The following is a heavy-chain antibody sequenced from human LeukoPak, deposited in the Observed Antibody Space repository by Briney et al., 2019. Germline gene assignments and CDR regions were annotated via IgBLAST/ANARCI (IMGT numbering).Heavy chain of an antibody. CDR3: ARDYRSEYYYYYGMDV. CDR2: INPNSGGT. D-gene: IGHD1-26*01. Sequence: GASVKVSCKASGYTFTGYYMHWVRQAPGQGLEWMGRINPNSGGTNYAQKFQGRVTMTRDTSISTAYMELSRLRSDDTAVYYCARDYRSEYYYYYGMDVWGQGTTVTVSS. V-gene: IGHV1-2*06. CDR1: GYTFTGYY. J-gene: IGHJ6*02.